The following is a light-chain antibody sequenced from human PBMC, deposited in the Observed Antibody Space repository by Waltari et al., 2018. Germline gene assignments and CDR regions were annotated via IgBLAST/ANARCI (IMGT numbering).Light chain of an antibody. CDR2: AAS. J-gene: IGKJ1*01. V-gene: IGKV3-20*01. CDR3: QKYGTHPAT. CDR1: QSVRRT. Sequence: ELVLTQSPGPLSLSPGDRATLPCRASQSVRRTLAWYQQKAGQAPRLLIYAASSRATDIPDRFSGSGSGTDFSLTIGRLEPEDFAVYYCQKYGTHPATFGQGTRVEIK.